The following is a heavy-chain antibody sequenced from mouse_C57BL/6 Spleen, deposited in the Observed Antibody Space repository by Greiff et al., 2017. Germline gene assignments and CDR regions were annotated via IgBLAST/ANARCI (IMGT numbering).Heavy chain of an antibody. D-gene: IGHD2-9*01. Sequence: EVQLQQSVAELVRPGASVKLSCTASGFNIKNTYMHWVKQRPEQGLEWIGRLDPANGNTNYAPKFQGKATITADTSSNTAYLQLSSLTSEDTAIYYCAAPTMVTTSYWYFDVWGTGTTVTVSS. V-gene: IGHV14-3*01. CDR1: GFNIKNTY. CDR3: AAPTMVTTSYWYFDV. J-gene: IGHJ1*03. CDR2: LDPANGNT.